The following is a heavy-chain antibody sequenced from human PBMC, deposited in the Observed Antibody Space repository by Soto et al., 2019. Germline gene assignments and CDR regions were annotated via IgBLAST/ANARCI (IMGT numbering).Heavy chain of an antibody. CDR2: INSDGSST. J-gene: IGHJ6*02. CDR1: GYTFSSYW. CDR3: ASLRGYSGYDLDYYYGMDV. Sequence: EVQLVESGGGLVQPGGSLRLSCAASGYTFSSYWMHWVRQAPGMGLVWVSRINSDGSSTSYADSVKGRFTISRDNAKNTLYRQMNSLRAEDTAVYYCASLRGYSGYDLDYYYGMDVWGQGTTVTVSS. D-gene: IGHD5-12*01. V-gene: IGHV3-74*01.